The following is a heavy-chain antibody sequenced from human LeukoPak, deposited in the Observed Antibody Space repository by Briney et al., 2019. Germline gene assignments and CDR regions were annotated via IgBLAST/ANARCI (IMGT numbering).Heavy chain of an antibody. Sequence: PGGSLRLSCAASGFTFSSYAMSWVRQAPGKGLEWVSAISGSGGSTYYADSVKGQFTISRDNSKNTLYLQMNSLRAEDTAVYYCAEGDGYDYYYYYYMDVWGKGTTVTVSS. CDR3: AEGDGYDYYYYYYMDV. CDR1: GFTFSSYA. V-gene: IGHV3-23*01. J-gene: IGHJ6*03. CDR2: ISGSGGST. D-gene: IGHD5-24*01.